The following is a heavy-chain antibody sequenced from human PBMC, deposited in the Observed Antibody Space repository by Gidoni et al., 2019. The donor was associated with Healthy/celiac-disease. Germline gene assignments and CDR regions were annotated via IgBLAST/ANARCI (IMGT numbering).Heavy chain of an antibody. CDR3: ARGFDIVATIIIYGMDV. CDR1: GYTFTSYD. V-gene: IGHV1-8*01. D-gene: IGHD5-12*01. J-gene: IGHJ6*02. Sequence: QVQLVQSGAEVKTPGASVKVSCKAPGYTFTSYDINWVRQATGQGLEWMGWMNPNSGNTGYAQKFQGRVTMTRNTSISTAYMELSSLRSEDTAVYYCARGFDIVATIIIYGMDVWGQGTTVTVSS. CDR2: MNPNSGNT.